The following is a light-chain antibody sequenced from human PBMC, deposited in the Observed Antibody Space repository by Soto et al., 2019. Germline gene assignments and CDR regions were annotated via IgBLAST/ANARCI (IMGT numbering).Light chain of an antibody. CDR3: LHRNSFPFT. CDR1: QGISNY. Sequence: DIQMTQSPSAMSASVGDRVTITCRASQGISNYLAWSQQKPGQVPKRLIYAASSLQSGVPSRFSGSGSGTEFTLTISSLQPEDFATYYCLHRNSFPFTSGPGTKVDIK. J-gene: IGKJ3*01. CDR2: AAS. V-gene: IGKV1-17*03.